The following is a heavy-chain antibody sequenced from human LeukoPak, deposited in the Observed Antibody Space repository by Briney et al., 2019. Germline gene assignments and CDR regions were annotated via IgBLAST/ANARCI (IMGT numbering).Heavy chain of an antibody. D-gene: IGHD3-16*01. Sequence: SETLSLTCAVYGGSFSGYYWSWIRQPPGKGLEWIGEINHSGSTNYNPSLKSRVTISVDTSKNQFSLKLSSVTAADTAVYYCARTLGGFDDAFDIWGQGTMVTVSS. CDR3: ARTLGGFDDAFDI. CDR2: INHSGST. CDR1: GGSFSGYY. V-gene: IGHV4-34*01. J-gene: IGHJ3*02.